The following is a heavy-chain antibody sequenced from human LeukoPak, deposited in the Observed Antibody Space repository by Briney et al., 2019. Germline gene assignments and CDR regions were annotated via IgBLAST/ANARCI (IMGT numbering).Heavy chain of an antibody. J-gene: IGHJ4*02. V-gene: IGHV3-33*01. CDR2: IWSDGSEE. Sequence: GGSLRLSCAASGFTFSSYGIHWVRQAPGKGLEWVAVIWSDGSEEYYANSVKGRFTISRDNSKSTVFLQMSSLRAEDTAVYYCARCRDTVSYNLLGYWGQGTLVTVSS. D-gene: IGHD1-26*01. CDR3: ARCRDTVSYNLLGY. CDR1: GFTFSSYG.